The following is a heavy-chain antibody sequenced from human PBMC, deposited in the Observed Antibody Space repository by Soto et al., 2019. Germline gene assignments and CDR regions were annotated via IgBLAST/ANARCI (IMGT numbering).Heavy chain of an antibody. D-gene: IGHD6-6*01. CDR2: ISYDGSNK. J-gene: IGHJ4*02. Sequence: VAVISYDGSNKYYADSVKGRFTISRDNSKNTLYLQMNSLRAEDTAVYYCAREQGAAQGLPLDYWGQGTLVTVSS. CDR3: AREQGAAQGLPLDY. V-gene: IGHV3-30-3*01.